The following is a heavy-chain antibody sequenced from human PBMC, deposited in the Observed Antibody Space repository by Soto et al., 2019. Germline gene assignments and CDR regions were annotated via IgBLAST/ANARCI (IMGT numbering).Heavy chain of an antibody. Sequence: QVQLQESGPGLVEPSQTLSLTCTVSGDSISNGYYTWSWIRQPPGKDLEWIGHIYNSVNTYSNPYLKSGVTISADTSKNHFSLKLRSVTGADTAVYYCASGPSGDKVDYWGQGTLVSVSS. CDR1: GDSISNGYYT. J-gene: IGHJ4*02. D-gene: IGHD3-10*01. CDR3: ASGPSGDKVDY. CDR2: IYNSVNT. V-gene: IGHV4-30-4*01.